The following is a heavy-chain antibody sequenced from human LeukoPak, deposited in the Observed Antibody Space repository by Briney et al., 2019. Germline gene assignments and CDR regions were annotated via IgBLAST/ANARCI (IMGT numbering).Heavy chain of an antibody. CDR1: GFTFSSYS. Sequence: GGSLRLSCAASGFTFSSYSMNWVRQAPGKGLEWVGRIKSKTDGGTTDYAAPVKGRFTISRDDSKNTLYLQMNSLKTEDTAVYYCARNFRDGYNNSFDYWGQGTLVTVSS. CDR3: ARNFRDGYNNSFDY. V-gene: IGHV3-15*01. J-gene: IGHJ4*02. D-gene: IGHD5-24*01. CDR2: IKSKTDGGTT.